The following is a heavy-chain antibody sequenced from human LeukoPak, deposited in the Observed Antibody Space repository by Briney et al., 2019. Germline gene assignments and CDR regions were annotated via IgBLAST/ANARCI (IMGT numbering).Heavy chain of an antibody. Sequence: GRSLRLSCAASGFSFNSYIMHWVRQAPGKGPEWVAVIWYDGSNIYYAESVKGRFTISRDNSKNTLYLQMNSLRAEDTAVYYCAREQQLVNWGQGTLVTVSS. V-gene: IGHV3-33*01. J-gene: IGHJ4*02. CDR3: AREQQLVN. CDR2: IWYDGSNI. D-gene: IGHD6-13*01. CDR1: GFSFNSYI.